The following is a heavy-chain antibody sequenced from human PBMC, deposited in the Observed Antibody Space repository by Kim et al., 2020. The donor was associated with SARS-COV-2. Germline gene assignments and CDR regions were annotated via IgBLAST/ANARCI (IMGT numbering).Heavy chain of an antibody. CDR2: INAGNGNT. V-gene: IGHV1-3*01. CDR1: GYTFTSYA. D-gene: IGHD3-22*01. J-gene: IGHJ6*02. Sequence: ASVKVSCKASGYTFTSYAMHWVRQAPGQRLEWMGWINAGNGNTKYSQKFQGRVTITRDTSASTAYMELSSLRSEDTAVYYCARDGYYDSSGYYDYYYYGMDVWGQGTTVTVSS. CDR3: ARDGYYDSSGYYDYYYYGMDV.